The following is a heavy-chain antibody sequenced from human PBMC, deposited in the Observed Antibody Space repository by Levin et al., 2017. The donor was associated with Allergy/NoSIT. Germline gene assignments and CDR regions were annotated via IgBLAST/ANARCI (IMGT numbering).Heavy chain of an antibody. J-gene: IGHJ4*02. CDR1: GFSLSTSGVG. CDR2: IYWDDDK. D-gene: IGHD1-26*01. Sequence: ESGPTLVKPTQTLTLTCSFSGFSLSTSGVGVGWIRQPPGKALEWLALIYWDDDKRYSPSLKSRLTITKDTSKNQVVLTMTNMDPVDTATYYCAYRIRGGRYLNFVYWGQGTLVTVSS. V-gene: IGHV2-5*02. CDR3: AYRIRGGRYLNFVY.